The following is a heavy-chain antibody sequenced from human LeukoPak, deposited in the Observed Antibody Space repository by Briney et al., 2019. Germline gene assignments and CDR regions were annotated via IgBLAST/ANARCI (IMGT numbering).Heavy chain of an antibody. D-gene: IGHD3-22*01. CDR2: INPNSGGT. CDR3: ARTPIGWSPPWFYAFDI. V-gene: IGHV1-2*02. J-gene: IGHJ3*02. CDR1: GYTFTGYY. Sequence: ASVKVSCKASGYTFTGYYMHWVRQAPGQGLEWMGWINPNSGGTNYAQKFQGRVTMTRDTSISTAYMELSRLRSDDTAVYYCARTPIGWSPPWFYAFDIWGQGTMVTVSS.